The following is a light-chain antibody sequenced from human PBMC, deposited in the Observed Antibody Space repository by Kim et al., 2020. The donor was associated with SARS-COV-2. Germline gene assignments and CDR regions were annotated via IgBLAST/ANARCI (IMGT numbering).Light chain of an antibody. CDR3: VQDYNFPWT. V-gene: IGKV1-6*01. Sequence: AIQMTQSPSSLSASVGDRVTITCRASQGIRNDVGWYQQKPGKAPKLLIYAASTLQTGVPSRFSGSGSGTDFTLTISCLQPEDFATYYCVQDYNFPWTFGQGTKVDIK. CDR2: AAS. CDR1: QGIRND. J-gene: IGKJ1*01.